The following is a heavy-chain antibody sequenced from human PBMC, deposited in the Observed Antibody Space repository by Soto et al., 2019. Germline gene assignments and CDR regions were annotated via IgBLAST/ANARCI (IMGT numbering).Heavy chain of an antibody. CDR2: IIPIFGSA. Sequence: GASVKVSCKSSGYTFTDYDINCVRRATGQGLEWLGRIIPIFGSANYAQKFQGRVTITADESTTTAYMELSSLRSDDTAVYYCAKDGGKDGYFGNWFDPWGQGTLVTVSS. D-gene: IGHD5-12*01. V-gene: IGHV1-69*13. CDR3: AKDGGKDGYFGNWFDP. CDR1: GYTFTDYD. J-gene: IGHJ5*02.